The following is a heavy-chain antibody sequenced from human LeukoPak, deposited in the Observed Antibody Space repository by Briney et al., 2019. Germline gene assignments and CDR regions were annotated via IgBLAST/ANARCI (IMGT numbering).Heavy chain of an antibody. CDR2: ISGSGGST. V-gene: IGHV3-23*01. D-gene: IGHD6-13*01. CDR1: GFTFSTHS. J-gene: IGHJ4*02. CDR3: AKDLPLIAAAGTFDY. Sequence: PGGSLRLSCAASGFTFSTHSMSWVRQAPGKGLEWVSAISGSGGSTYYADSVKGRFTISRDNSKNTLYLQMNSLRAEDTAVYYCAKDLPLIAAAGTFDYWGQGTLVTVSS.